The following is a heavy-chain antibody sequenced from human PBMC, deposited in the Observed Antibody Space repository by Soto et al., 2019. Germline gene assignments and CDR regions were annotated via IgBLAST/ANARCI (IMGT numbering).Heavy chain of an antibody. J-gene: IGHJ5*02. D-gene: IGHD3-3*01. V-gene: IGHV4-34*01. CDR2: INHSGST. CDR1: GGSFSGYY. Sequence: QVQLQQWGAGLLKPSETLSLTCAVYGGSFSGYYWSWIRQPPGKGLEWIGEINHSGSTNYNPSLKSRVPISVDTSKNPSSLKLSSVTAADTAVYYCARALQGDFWSGYRTLGWFDPWGQGTLVTVSS. CDR3: ARALQGDFWSGYRTLGWFDP.